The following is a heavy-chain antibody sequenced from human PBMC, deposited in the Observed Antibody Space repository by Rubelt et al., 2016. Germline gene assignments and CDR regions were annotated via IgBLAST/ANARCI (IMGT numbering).Heavy chain of an antibody. D-gene: IGHD3-22*01. CDR3: ARILLPDYYDSSGGMDV. CDR2: IDWADDK. V-gene: IGHV2-70*01. J-gene: IGHJ6*02. CDR1: GFSLSTSGMC. Sequence: QVTLRESGPALVKPTQTLTLTCTFSGFSLSTSGMCVSWIRQPPGKALEWLALIDWADDKYYSTSLKTRLTISKDTSKNQVVLTMTNMDPVDTATYYCARILLPDYYDSSGGMDVWGQGTTVTVSS.